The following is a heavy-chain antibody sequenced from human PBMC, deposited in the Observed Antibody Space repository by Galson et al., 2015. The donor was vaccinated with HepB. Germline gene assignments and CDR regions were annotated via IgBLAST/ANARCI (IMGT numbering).Heavy chain of an antibody. CDR1: GFTFDDYA. CDR3: AKAIRQQLVLSSYFDY. CDR2: IRWTSGSI. D-gene: IGHD6-13*01. V-gene: IGHV3-9*01. Sequence: SLRLSCAASGFTFDDYAMHWVRQAPGKGVEWVSGIRWTSGSIGYADSVKGRFPISRDNAKNSLYLQMNSLRAEDTALYYCAKAIRQQLVLSSYFDYWGQGTLVTVSS. J-gene: IGHJ4*02.